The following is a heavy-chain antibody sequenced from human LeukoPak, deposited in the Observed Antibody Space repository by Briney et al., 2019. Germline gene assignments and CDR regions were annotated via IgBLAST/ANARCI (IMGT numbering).Heavy chain of an antibody. Sequence: GASVRVSCKASDYTFTSYGMSWVRQAPGQGLEWMGWISGYNGNTYSAQKFQGRVTMTTDTSTSTAYMELRSLRSDDTAVYYCARDWGTRYYGSGSYPDYWGQGTLVTVSS. CDR1: DYTFTSYG. D-gene: IGHD3-10*01. J-gene: IGHJ4*02. V-gene: IGHV1-18*01. CDR2: ISGYNGNT. CDR3: ARDWGTRYYGSGSYPDY.